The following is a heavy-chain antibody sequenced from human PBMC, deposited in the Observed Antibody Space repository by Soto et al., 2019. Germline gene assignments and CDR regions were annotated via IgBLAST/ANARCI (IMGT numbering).Heavy chain of an antibody. Sequence: TLRLTCTVAGGSISSGDYYWSWLRQHPQKGLEWIGYIYYTGSAYYNPSLKSRVTISVDTSKNQFSLRVNSVTAADTAVYYCARRGTTGYCSGDNCYSGALAIWGQGTMVIVSS. D-gene: IGHD2-15*01. V-gene: IGHV4-31*03. J-gene: IGHJ3*02. CDR3: ARRGTTGYCSGDNCYSGALAI. CDR1: GGSISSGDYY. CDR2: IYYTGSA.